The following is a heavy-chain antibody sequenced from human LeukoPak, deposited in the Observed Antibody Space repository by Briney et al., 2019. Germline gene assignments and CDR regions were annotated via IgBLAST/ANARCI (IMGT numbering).Heavy chain of an antibody. CDR3: AKGLYGANPPHAFDI. D-gene: IGHD4-17*01. Sequence: GGSLSLSCAASGFTFSSYSMNWVRQAPGKGLEWVSSISSSSSYIYYADSVKGRFTISRGNAKNSLYLQMNSLRAEDTAVYYCAKGLYGANPPHAFDIWGQGTMVTVSS. J-gene: IGHJ3*02. CDR1: GFTFSSYS. V-gene: IGHV3-21*04. CDR2: ISSSSSYI.